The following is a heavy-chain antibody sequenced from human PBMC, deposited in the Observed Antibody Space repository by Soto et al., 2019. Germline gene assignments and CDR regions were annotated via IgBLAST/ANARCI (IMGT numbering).Heavy chain of an antibody. J-gene: IGHJ6*02. CDR1: GFTLDDYT. CDR2: SRWDGGST. CDR3: AKDPYCSGGSCYSGVYDYGLDV. Sequence: EVQLVESGGVVVQPGGSLRLSCAASGFTLDDYTMHWVRQAPGKGLVWVSLSRWDGGSTYYADSVKGRFTISRDNSKNSLYLQMNSLRTEDTALYYCAKDPYCSGGSCYSGVYDYGLDVWGQGTTVTVSS. D-gene: IGHD2-15*01. V-gene: IGHV3-43*01.